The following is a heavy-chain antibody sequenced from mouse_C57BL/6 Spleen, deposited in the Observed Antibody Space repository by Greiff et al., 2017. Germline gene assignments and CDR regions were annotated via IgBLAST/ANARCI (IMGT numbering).Heavy chain of an antibody. CDR1: GYTFTSYW. J-gene: IGHJ4*01. CDR2: IHPSDSDT. CDR3: AKFYYGYDGYAMDY. Sequence: QVQLKQSGAELVKPGASVKVSCKASGYTFTSYWMHWVKQRPGQGLEWIGRIHPSDSDTNYNQKFKGKATLTVDKSSSTAYMQLSSRTSEDSAVYYGAKFYYGYDGYAMDYWGKGTSVTVAS. V-gene: IGHV1-74*01. D-gene: IGHD2-2*01.